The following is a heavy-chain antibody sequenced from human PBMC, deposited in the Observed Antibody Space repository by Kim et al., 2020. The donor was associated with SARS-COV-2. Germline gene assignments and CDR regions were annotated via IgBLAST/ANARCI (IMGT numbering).Heavy chain of an antibody. D-gene: IGHD6-19*01. CDR3: ARGQWLVLGY. CDR2: NT. Sequence: NTKYSQKVRGRVTLARDTSASTAYMELSSLRSEDTAVYYCARGQWLVLGYWGQGTLVTVSS. J-gene: IGHJ4*02. V-gene: IGHV1-3*01.